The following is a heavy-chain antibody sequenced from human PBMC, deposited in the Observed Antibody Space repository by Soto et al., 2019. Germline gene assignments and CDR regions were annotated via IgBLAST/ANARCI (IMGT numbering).Heavy chain of an antibody. Sequence: ASVKVSCKASGGTFSSYAMHWVRQAPGQRLEWMGWINAGNGNTKYSQKFQGRVTITRDTSASTAYMELSSLRSEDTAVYYCARDQDNTYYDILTGYFQSSGIDYWGQGTLVTVSS. CDR3: ARDQDNTYYDILTGYFQSSGIDY. CDR1: GGTFSSYA. J-gene: IGHJ4*02. CDR2: INAGNGNT. V-gene: IGHV1-3*01. D-gene: IGHD3-9*01.